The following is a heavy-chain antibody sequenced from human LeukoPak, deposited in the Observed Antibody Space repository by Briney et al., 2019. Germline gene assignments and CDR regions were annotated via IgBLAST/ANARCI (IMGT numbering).Heavy chain of an antibody. D-gene: IGHD5-12*01. CDR1: GGSISSYY. V-gene: IGHV4-59*01. CDR2: IHYSGTT. J-gene: IGHJ4*02. Sequence: SETLSLTCTVSGGSISSYYWSWIRQPPGKGLEWVGYIHYSGTTNYNPSLKSRVTISLDTSRNQFSLKLRSVTTADTAVYYCARRRVYSGSGEFDFWGQGTLVTVSS. CDR3: ARRRVYSGSGEFDF.